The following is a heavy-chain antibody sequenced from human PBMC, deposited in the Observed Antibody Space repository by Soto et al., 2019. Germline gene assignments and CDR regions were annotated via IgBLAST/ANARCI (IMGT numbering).Heavy chain of an antibody. Sequence: EVQLVESGGGLVQPGGSLRLSCAASGFTFGGFWMVWVRQAPGKGLEWVASISEDGRKTFYVDSVKGRFTISRDNAENSLSLHMNSPRAEDTAVYHCARHGRPGGDRFDDYWGQGTLVTVSS. D-gene: IGHD2-21*02. J-gene: IGHJ4*02. CDR1: GFTFGGFW. CDR3: ARHGRPGGDRFDDY. CDR2: ISEDGRKT. V-gene: IGHV3-7*01.